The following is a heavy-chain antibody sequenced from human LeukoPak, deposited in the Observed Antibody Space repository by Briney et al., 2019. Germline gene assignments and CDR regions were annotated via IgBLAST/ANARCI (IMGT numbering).Heavy chain of an antibody. CDR3: ASNYDILTGPDAFDI. CDR1: GGSFSGYY. D-gene: IGHD3-9*01. V-gene: IGHV4-34*01. Sequence: SETLSFTCAVYGGSFSGYYWSWIRQPPGKGLEWIGEISHSGSTNYNPSLKSRVTISVDTSKNQFSLKLSSVTAADTAVYYCASNYDILTGPDAFDIWGQGTMLTVSS. J-gene: IGHJ3*02. CDR2: ISHSGST.